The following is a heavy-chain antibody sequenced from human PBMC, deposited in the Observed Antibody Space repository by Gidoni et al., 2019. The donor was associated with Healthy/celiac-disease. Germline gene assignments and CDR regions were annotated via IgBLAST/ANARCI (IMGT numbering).Heavy chain of an antibody. J-gene: IGHJ6*02. CDR2: INPNSGGT. Sequence: QVQLVQSGAEVKKPGASVKVSCKASGYTFTGYYMHWVRQAPGQGLEWMGWINPNSGGTNYAQKFQGWVTMTRDTSISTAYMELSRLRSDDTAVYYCARDIVVVPAGMGNYYYYGMDVWGQGTTVTVSS. D-gene: IGHD2-2*01. V-gene: IGHV1-2*04. CDR1: GYTFTGYY. CDR3: ARDIVVVPAGMGNYYYYGMDV.